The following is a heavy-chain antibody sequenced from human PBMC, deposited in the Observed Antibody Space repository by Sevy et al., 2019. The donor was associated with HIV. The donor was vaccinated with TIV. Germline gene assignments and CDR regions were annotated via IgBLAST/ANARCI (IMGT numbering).Heavy chain of an antibody. D-gene: IGHD1-26*01. V-gene: IGHV3-21*06. Sequence: GGSLRLSCAASGFTFSSYNMNWVRQAPGKGLEWVSSISRSSNYIYYAESLKGGFFISRDKAKNTLYLQMNSLRADDTAVYYCARGPPDGSYDYFDYWGQGTLVTVSS. CDR2: ISRSSNYI. J-gene: IGHJ4*02. CDR3: ARGPPDGSYDYFDY. CDR1: GFTFSSYN.